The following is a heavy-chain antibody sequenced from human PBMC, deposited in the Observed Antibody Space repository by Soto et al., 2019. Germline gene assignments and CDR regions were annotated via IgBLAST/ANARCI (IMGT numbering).Heavy chain of an antibody. V-gene: IGHV1-18*01. CDR1: DYTFTSYG. CDR3: ARDFYGDSGHFDY. J-gene: IGHJ4*02. CDR2: ISAYNGNT. Sequence: QVQLVQSGAEVKKPGASVKVSCKAYDYTFTSYGISWARQAPGQGLEWMGWISAYNGNTKYIQKFQGRVTMTTDTSTSTAYMELRSLTSDDTAVYYCARDFYGDSGHFDYWGQGTLVTVSS. D-gene: IGHD4-17*01.